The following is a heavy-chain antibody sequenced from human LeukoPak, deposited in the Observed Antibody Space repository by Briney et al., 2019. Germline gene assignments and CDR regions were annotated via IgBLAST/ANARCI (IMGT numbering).Heavy chain of an antibody. Sequence: SQTLSLTCTVSGGSISSGSYYWSWIRQPAGKGLEWIGRIYTSGSTNYNPSLKSRVTISVDTSKNQFSLKLSSVTAADTAVYYCAGGGDSDAFDIWGQGTMVTVSS. V-gene: IGHV4-61*02. CDR3: AGGGDSDAFDI. D-gene: IGHD3-16*01. CDR2: IYTSGST. J-gene: IGHJ3*02. CDR1: GGSISSGSYY.